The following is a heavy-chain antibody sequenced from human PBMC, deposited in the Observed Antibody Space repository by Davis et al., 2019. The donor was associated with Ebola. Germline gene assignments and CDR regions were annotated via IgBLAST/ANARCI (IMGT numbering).Heavy chain of an antibody. V-gene: IGHV3-64D*06. D-gene: IGHD3-10*01. J-gene: IGHJ4*02. Sequence: GESLKISCSASGFTFSSYAMHWVRQAPGKGLEYVSAISSNGGTTYYADSVKGRFSISRDNPKNMLYLQMSSLRAEDTAVYYCVTQLWFGSWGQGTLATVSS. CDR2: ISSNGGTT. CDR1: GFTFSSYA. CDR3: VTQLWFGS.